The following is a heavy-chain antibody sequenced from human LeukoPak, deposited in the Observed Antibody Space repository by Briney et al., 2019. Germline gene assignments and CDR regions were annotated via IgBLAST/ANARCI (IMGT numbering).Heavy chain of an antibody. CDR2: IYPGDSDV. CDR3: ATTVIGRLSWFDP. D-gene: IGHD4-11*01. V-gene: IGHV5-51*01. Sequence: GASLKISCKASGYSFNNYWIGWVRQMPGKGLEWMGIIYPGDSDVRYSPSFQGQVTISADRSISTAYLQWSSLKASDTAMYYCATTVIGRLSWFDPWGQGTQVTVSA. CDR1: GYSFNNYW. J-gene: IGHJ5*02.